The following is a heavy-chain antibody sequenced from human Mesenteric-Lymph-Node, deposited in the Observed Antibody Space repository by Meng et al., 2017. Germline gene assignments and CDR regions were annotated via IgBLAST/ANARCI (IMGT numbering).Heavy chain of an antibody. CDR1: GFTFDTYW. V-gene: IGHV4-38-2*01. CDR3: ARVGDYDLLSGYPIDY. Sequence: ESLKISCAVSGFTFDTYWMSWVRQPPGKGLEWIGSIYHSGSTYYNPSLQSRVTISVDTSKNQFSLKLSSVTASDTAVFYCARVGDYDLLSGYPIDYWGQGTLVTVSS. J-gene: IGHJ4*02. CDR2: IYHSGST. D-gene: IGHD3-3*01.